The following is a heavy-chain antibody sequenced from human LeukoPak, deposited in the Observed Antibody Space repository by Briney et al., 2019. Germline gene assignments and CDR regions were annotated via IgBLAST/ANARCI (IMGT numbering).Heavy chain of an antibody. CDR2: INPSGGST. CDR1: GYSFTSHY. D-gene: IGHD6-19*01. Sequence: ASVKVSCKASGYSFTSHYMHWVRQAPGQGLEWMGIINPSGGSTSYAQKFQGRVTMTRDTSTSTVYMELSSLRSEDTAVYYCARDLRARRSGFDYWGQGTLVTVSS. J-gene: IGHJ4*02. CDR3: ARDLRARRSGFDY. V-gene: IGHV1-46*01.